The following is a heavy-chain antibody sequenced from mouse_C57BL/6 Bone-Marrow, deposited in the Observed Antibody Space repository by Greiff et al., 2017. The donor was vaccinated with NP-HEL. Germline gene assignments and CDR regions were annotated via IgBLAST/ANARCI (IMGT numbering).Heavy chain of an antibody. CDR2: INPSNGGT. CDR3: ARKFYEGYAMDY. CDR1: GYTFTSYW. Sequence: VQLKESGTELVKPGASVKLSCKASGYTFTSYWMHWVKQRPGQGLEWIGYINPSNGGTNYNEKFKSKATLTVDKSSSTAYMQLSSLTSEDSAVYYCARKFYEGYAMDYWGQGTSVTVSS. V-gene: IGHV1-53*01. J-gene: IGHJ4*01. D-gene: IGHD2-3*01.